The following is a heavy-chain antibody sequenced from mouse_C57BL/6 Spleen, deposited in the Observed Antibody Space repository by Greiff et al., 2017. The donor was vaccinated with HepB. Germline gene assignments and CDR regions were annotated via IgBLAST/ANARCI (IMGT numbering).Heavy chain of an antibody. CDR1: GYSITSGYY. CDR3: ARADGRWFAY. D-gene: IGHD2-3*01. V-gene: IGHV3-6*01. Sequence: ESGPGLVKPSQSLSLTCSVTGYSITSGYYWNWIRQFPGNKLEWMGYISYDGSNNYNPSLKNRISITRDTSKNQFFLKLNSVTTEDTATYYCARADGRWFAYWGQGTLVTVSA. CDR2: ISYDGSN. J-gene: IGHJ3*01.